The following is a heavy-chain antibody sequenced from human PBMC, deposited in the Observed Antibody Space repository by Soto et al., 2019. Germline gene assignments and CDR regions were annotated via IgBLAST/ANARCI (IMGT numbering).Heavy chain of an antibody. CDR2: IIPIFGTA. J-gene: IGHJ6*02. CDR1: GGTFSSYA. CDR3: ARDSFYSGYDYGRDENYYYYGMDV. Sequence: VASVKVSCKASGGTFSSYAISWVRQAPGQGLEWMGGIIPIFGTANYAQKFQGRVTITADESTSTAYMELSSLRSEDTAVYYCARDSFYSGYDYGRDENYYYYGMDVWGQGTTVTVSS. V-gene: IGHV1-69*13. D-gene: IGHD5-12*01.